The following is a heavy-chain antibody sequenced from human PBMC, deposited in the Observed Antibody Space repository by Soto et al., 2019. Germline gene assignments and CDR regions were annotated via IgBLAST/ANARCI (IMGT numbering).Heavy chain of an antibody. V-gene: IGHV4-31*03. Sequence: QVQLQESGPGLVKPSQTLSLTCTVSGGSISSGGYYWSWIRQHPGKGLEWIGYIYYSGSTYYNPSLKSRVTISVDTSKNQFSLKLSSVTAADTAVYYCARAGRPSYIVVVPAARRTWFDPWGQGTLVTVSS. J-gene: IGHJ5*02. CDR1: GGSISSGGYY. D-gene: IGHD2-2*01. CDR3: ARAGRPSYIVVVPAARRTWFDP. CDR2: IYYSGST.